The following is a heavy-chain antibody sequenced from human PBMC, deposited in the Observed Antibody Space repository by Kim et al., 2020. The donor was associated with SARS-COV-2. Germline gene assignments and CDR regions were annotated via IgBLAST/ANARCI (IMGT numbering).Heavy chain of an antibody. Sequence: SETLSLTCTVSGDSVSSTAYFWVWIRQPPGKGLEWIGSVHSGGTTSYNPSLRSRLTISMDTSKNQFSLNLMSVTAADTAVYYCATRNRASRGGWGQGTLGTVSS. D-gene: IGHD3-16*01. CDR3: ATRNRASRGG. CDR2: VHSGGTT. V-gene: IGHV4-39*01. CDR1: GDSVSSTAYF. J-gene: IGHJ4*02.